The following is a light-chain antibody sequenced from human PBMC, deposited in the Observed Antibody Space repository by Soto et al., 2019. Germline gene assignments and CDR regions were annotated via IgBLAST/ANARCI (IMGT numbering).Light chain of an antibody. J-gene: IGKJ2*01. V-gene: IGKV3-20*01. CDR3: QQYGSSTEYT. CDR2: GAS. CDR1: QSVSSSY. Sequence: EIVLTQSPGTLSLSPGERATLSCRASQSVSSSYLAWYQQKPGQAPRLLIYGASSRATGSPDRFSGSGSGTGFTLTISRLEPEDFAVYYCQQYGSSTEYTFGQGTKLEIK.